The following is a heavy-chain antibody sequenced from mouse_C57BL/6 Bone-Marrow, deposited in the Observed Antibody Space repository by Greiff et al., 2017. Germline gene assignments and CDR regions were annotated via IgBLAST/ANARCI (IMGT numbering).Heavy chain of an antibody. CDR3: ARPGLRRGDYAMDY. Sequence: EVKLVESGGGLVKPGGSLKLSCAASGFTFSDYGMHWVRQAPEKGLEWVAYISSGSSTIYYADTVKGRFTISRDNAKNTLFLQMPSLRSEDTAMYYCARPGLRRGDYAMDYWGQGTSVTVSS. V-gene: IGHV5-17*01. CDR1: GFTFSDYG. CDR2: ISSGSSTI. J-gene: IGHJ4*01. D-gene: IGHD2-4*01.